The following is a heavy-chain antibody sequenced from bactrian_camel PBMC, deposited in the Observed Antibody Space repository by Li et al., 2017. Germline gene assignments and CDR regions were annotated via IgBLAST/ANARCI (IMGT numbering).Heavy chain of an antibody. J-gene: IGHJ7*01. Sequence: QLVESGGGSVQAGGSLGLSCAVSVGSFYCMGWYRQIPGKEREAVAVIDDVGSTSYANSVKGRFTISRDNAKKTLDLQMNDLKPEDAGTYYCAVAIRGMYGASWFCHNRDGIDYWGEGTQVTVS. CDR1: VGSFYC. CDR2: IDDVGST. V-gene: IGHV3S53*01. D-gene: IGHD6*01.